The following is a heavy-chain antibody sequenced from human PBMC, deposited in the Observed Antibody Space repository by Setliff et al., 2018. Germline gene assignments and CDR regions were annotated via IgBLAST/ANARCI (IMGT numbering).Heavy chain of an antibody. V-gene: IGHV3-21*01. CDR1: GFSFSNYS. CDR2: IGTSSSYI. CDR3: ARARSPHLSLIYHMDV. Sequence: GGSLSLSCAASGFSFSNYSMNWVRQAPGKGLEWVSSIGTSSSYIYYADSVKGRFTISRDNAKNSLYLQMNSLRAEDTAVYYCARARSPHLSLIYHMDVWGKGTTVTVSS. D-gene: IGHD3-10*01. J-gene: IGHJ6*03.